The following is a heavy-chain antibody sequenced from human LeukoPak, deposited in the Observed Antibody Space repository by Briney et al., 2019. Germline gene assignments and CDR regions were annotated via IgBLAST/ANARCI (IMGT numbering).Heavy chain of an antibody. V-gene: IGHV4-59*01. J-gene: IGHJ5*02. CDR2: IYYNGDT. D-gene: IGHD4/OR15-4a*01. CDR1: GDSITGYS. Sequence: LETLSLTCSVSGDSITGYSWSWIRQTPGKGLEWIGYIYYNGDTHYNPSLNSRLSISVDTPNNQFSLNLRSVTAADTAVYYCVRGPYGASISNWFDPWGQGLLVTVSS. CDR3: VRGPYGASISNWFDP.